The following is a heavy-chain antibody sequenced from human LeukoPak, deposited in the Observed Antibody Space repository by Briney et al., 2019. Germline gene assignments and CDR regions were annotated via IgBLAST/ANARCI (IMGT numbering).Heavy chain of an antibody. CDR3: ARDRAAGQPQDAFDI. CDR1: GFTFSSYS. CDR2: ISSSSSYI. D-gene: IGHD6-13*01. V-gene: IGHV3-21*01. Sequence: GGSLRLSCAASGFTFSSYSMNWVRQAPGKGLEWVSSISSSSSYIYYADSVKGRFTISRDNAKNSLYLQMNSLRAEDTAVYYCARDRAAGQPQDAFDIWGQGTMVTVSS. J-gene: IGHJ3*02.